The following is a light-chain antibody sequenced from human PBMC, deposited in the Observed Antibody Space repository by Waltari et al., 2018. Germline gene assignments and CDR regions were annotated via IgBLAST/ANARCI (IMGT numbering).Light chain of an antibody. CDR3: ASWDDSLNGFYV. Sequence: QSVLIPPPSAFGTPGLPVTLFCSATSHNLGSTSVTWYQQLPGTAPKILIYRNNERPSGVPDRFSGSKSGTSASLAISGLQSEDEADYYCASWDDSLNGFYVFGTGTNVAVL. V-gene: IGLV1-44*01. J-gene: IGLJ1*01. CDR2: RNN. CDR1: SHNLGSTS.